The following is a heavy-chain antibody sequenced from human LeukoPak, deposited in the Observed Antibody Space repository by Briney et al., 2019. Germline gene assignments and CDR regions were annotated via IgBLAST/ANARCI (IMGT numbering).Heavy chain of an antibody. CDR1: GGTFSSYA. J-gene: IGHJ6*02. CDR3: ARYRYCSSTSCYPYYYYYGMDV. CDR2: IIPIFGTA. D-gene: IGHD2-2*01. Sequence: ASVKVSCKASGGTFSSYAISWVRQAPGQGLEWMGGIIPIFGTANYAQKFQGRVTITADESTSTAHMELSSLRSEDTAVYYCARYRYCSSTSCYPYYYYYGMDVWGQGTTVTVSS. V-gene: IGHV1-69*13.